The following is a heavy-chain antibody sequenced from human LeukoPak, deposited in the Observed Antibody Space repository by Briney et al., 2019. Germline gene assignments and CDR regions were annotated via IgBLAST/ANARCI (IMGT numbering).Heavy chain of an antibody. CDR1: GYSFTSGYSFAVYW. CDR3: VRRGYCDGTGGCHSNPFDI. Sequence: GESLKISCKGSGYSFTSGYSFAVYWIGWGRQMPGKGLEWMGIVYPGESDTRYSPSFQGQVTISVDTSISTAYLQWSSLKASDTAIYYCVRRGYCDGTGGCHSNPFDIWGQGTMVTVSS. D-gene: IGHD2/OR15-2a*01. CDR2: VYPGESDT. V-gene: IGHV5-51*01. J-gene: IGHJ3*02.